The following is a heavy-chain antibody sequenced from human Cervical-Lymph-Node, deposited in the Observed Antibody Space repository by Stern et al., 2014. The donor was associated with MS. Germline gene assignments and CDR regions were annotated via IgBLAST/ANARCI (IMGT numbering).Heavy chain of an antibody. CDR2: ISGNGGSS. V-gene: IGHV3-23*04. CDR3: AKGMTVTGAGYGMDV. CDR1: GFTFSSHA. J-gene: IGHJ6*02. D-gene: IGHD4-17*01. Sequence: EVQLVESGGGLVQPGGSLRLSCAASGFTFSSHAMTWVRQAPGKGLEWVSAISGNGGSSVYADSEKGRFTVSRDNSKNTLYLQMNSLRGEDTAVYYCAKGMTVTGAGYGMDVWGQGTTVTVSS.